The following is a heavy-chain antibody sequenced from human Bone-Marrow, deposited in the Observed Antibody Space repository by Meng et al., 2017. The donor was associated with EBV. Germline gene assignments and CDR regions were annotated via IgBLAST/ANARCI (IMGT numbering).Heavy chain of an antibody. CDR2: INSDGSST. J-gene: IGHJ4*02. CDR1: EFTFSSYW. V-gene: IGHV3-74*01. Sequence: EVQLVESGGGSVQPGGSLRLSCAASEFTFSSYWMHWVRQAPGKGLVWVSRINSDGSSTSYADSVKGRFSISRDNAKNTLYLQMNSLRAEDTARYFCSRDLAGAYDDRGQGTLVTVSS. CDR3: SRDLAGAYDD. D-gene: IGHD2-21*01.